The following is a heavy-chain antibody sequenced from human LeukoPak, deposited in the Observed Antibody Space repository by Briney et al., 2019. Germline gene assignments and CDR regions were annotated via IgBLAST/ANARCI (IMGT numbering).Heavy chain of an antibody. D-gene: IGHD5-18*01. Sequence: ALVKVSCKASGYTFTGSYMHWVRQAPGQGLEWMGRINPNSGGTNYAQKFQGRVTMTRDTSIITVYMELTRLRSDDTAVYYCAREEDTAMVTDWFDPWGQGTLVTVSS. CDR1: GYTFTGSY. CDR2: INPNSGGT. J-gene: IGHJ5*02. V-gene: IGHV1-2*06. CDR3: AREEDTAMVTDWFDP.